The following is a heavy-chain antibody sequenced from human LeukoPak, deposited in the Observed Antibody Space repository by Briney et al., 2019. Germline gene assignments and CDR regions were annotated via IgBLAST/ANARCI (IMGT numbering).Heavy chain of an antibody. CDR2: INHSGST. D-gene: IGHD3-10*01. V-gene: IGHV4-34*01. CDR1: GGSFSGYY. J-gene: IGHJ4*02. CDR3: ARKLGYYYGSGSPLGY. Sequence: SETLSLTCAVYGGSFSGYYWSWIRQPPGKGLEWIGEINHSGSTNYNPSLKSRVTISVDTSKNQFSLKLSSVTAADTAVYYCARKLGYYYGSGSPLGYWGQGTLVTVSS.